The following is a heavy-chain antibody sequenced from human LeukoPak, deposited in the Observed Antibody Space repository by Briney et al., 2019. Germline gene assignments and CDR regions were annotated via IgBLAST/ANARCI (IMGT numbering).Heavy chain of an antibody. J-gene: IGHJ4*02. CDR2: ISYDGSNK. D-gene: IGHD5-18*01. Sequence: GGSLRLSCAASGFTFSSYGMHWVRQAPGKGLEWVAVISYDGSNKYYADSVKGRFTISRDNSKNTLYLQMNSLRAEDTAVYYCARVYGAAMVYGHFDYWGQGTLVTVSS. CDR3: ARVYGAAMVYGHFDY. CDR1: GFTFSSYG. V-gene: IGHV3-30*03.